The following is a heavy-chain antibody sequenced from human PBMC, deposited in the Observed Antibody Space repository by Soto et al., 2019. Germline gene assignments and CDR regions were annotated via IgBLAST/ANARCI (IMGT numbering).Heavy chain of an antibody. Sequence: QVQLQESGPGLVKPSETLSLTCTVSGGSISNYYWSWIRQPPGQGLEWIGNIYYSGDTHYNPSLNSRVTISVDTSKNQFSLILSSVTAADTAVDYWARGHCSGGSCLDPWGQGTLVTVSS. CDR1: GGSISNYY. V-gene: IGHV4-59*01. J-gene: IGHJ5*02. CDR2: IYYSGDT. CDR3: ARGHCSGGSCLDP. D-gene: IGHD2-15*01.